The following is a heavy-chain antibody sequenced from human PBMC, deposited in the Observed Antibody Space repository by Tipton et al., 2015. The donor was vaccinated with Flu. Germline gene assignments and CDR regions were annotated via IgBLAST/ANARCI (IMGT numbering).Heavy chain of an antibody. J-gene: IGHJ5*02. Sequence: TLSLTCTVSGGSISSSSYYWGWIRQPPGKGLEWIGSIYYSGSTYYNPSLKSRVTISVDTSKIQFSLKLSSVTAADTAVYYCARGFTTVTTPGWFDPWGQGTLVTVSS. CDR1: GGSISSSSYY. CDR2: IYYSGST. V-gene: IGHV4-39*07. CDR3: ARGFTTVTTPGWFDP. D-gene: IGHD4-17*01.